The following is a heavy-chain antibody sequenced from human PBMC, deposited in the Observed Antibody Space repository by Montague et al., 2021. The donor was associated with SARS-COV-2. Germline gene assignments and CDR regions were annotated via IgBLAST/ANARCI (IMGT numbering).Heavy chain of an antibody. Sequence: SLRLSCAASGFTFSSYAMNWVRQAPGKGLEWVSTITGSGGSTYYADSVEGRFTISRDNSKNTLYLQMNSLRAEDTAVYYCAKGGVWERRGLTTFDYWGQGTLVTVSS. D-gene: IGHD1-26*01. J-gene: IGHJ4*02. CDR1: GFTFSSYA. V-gene: IGHV3-23*01. CDR2: ITGSGGST. CDR3: AKGGVWERRGLTTFDY.